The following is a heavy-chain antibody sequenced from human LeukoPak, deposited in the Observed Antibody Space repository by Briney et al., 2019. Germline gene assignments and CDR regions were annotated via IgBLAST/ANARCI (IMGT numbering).Heavy chain of an antibody. CDR3: VRDGPYYFDY. J-gene: IGHJ4*02. V-gene: IGHV3-74*01. CDR2: ISTDVSRT. CDR1: GFTFSTYW. Sequence: GGSLRLSCTASGFTFSTYWMHWFRHAPGKGPVWVSSISTDVSRTNYADSVRGRFTISKDNAKNTLYLEMNSLRAEDTALYYCVRDGPYYFDYWGQGTLVTVSS.